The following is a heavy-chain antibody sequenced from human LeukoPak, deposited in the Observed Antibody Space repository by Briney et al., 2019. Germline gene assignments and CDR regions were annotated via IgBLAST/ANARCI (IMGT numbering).Heavy chain of an antibody. V-gene: IGHV4-59*01. CDR3: ARVGGIAVAGTDAFDI. Sequence: SETLSLTCTVSGGSLSSYYWSWIRQPPGKGLEWIGYIYYSGSTNYNPSLKSRVTISVDTSKNQFSLKLSSVTAADTAVYYCARVGGIAVAGTDAFDIWGQGTMVTVSS. D-gene: IGHD6-19*01. J-gene: IGHJ3*02. CDR2: IYYSGST. CDR1: GGSLSSYY.